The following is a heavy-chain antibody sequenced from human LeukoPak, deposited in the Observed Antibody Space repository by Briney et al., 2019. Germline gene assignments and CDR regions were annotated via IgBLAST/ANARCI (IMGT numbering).Heavy chain of an antibody. CDR1: GGSISSYY. J-gene: IGHJ4*02. Sequence: SQTLSLTCTVSGGSISSYYWSWIRQPPGKGLEWIGYIYYSGSTNYNPSLKSRVTISVDTSKNQFSLKLSSVTAADTAVYYCARRDRRGVLWFGEFRGQGTLVTVSS. CDR2: IYYSGST. V-gene: IGHV4-59*08. D-gene: IGHD3-10*01. CDR3: ARRDRRGVLWFGEF.